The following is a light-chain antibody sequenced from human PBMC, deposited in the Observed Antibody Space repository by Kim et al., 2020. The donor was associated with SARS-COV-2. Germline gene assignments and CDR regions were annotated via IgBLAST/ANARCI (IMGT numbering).Light chain of an antibody. CDR3: QQYGRSSWT. Sequence: DIALTQSPGPLSLSQGERATLSCRASQSGSSKYFAWYQQKPGQAPRLLIYGASSRATGIPHRFSGSGSGTDFTLTISRLEPEDFAVYYCQQYGRSSWTFGQGTKVEIK. CDR1: QSGSSKY. CDR2: GAS. V-gene: IGKV3-20*01. J-gene: IGKJ1*01.